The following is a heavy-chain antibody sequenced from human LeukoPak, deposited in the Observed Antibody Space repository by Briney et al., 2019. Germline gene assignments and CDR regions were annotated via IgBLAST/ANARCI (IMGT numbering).Heavy chain of an antibody. CDR1: GGSISSHY. CDR3: ARDVARAFDI. J-gene: IGHJ3*02. Sequence: SETLSLTCTVSGGSISSHYWSWIRQPPGKGLEWIGYIFYSGSTNYNPSLKSRVTISVDTSKNQFSLKLSSVTAADTAVYYCARDVARAFDIWGQGTMVTVSS. V-gene: IGHV4-59*11. CDR2: IFYSGST.